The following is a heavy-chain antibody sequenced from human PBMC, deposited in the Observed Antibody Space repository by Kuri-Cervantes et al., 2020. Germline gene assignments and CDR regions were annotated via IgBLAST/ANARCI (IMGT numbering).Heavy chain of an antibody. D-gene: IGHD3-22*01. V-gene: IGHV3-7*01. CDR2: IKQDGSEK. CDR3: ARVGYDSSGPGAFDI. J-gene: IGHJ3*02. Sequence: GGSLRLSCAASGFTFSSYGMSWVRQAPGKGLEWVANIKQDGSEKYYVDSVKGRFTISRDNAKNSLYLQMNSLRAEDTAVYYCARVGYDSSGPGAFDIWGQGTMVTVSS. CDR1: GFTFSSYG.